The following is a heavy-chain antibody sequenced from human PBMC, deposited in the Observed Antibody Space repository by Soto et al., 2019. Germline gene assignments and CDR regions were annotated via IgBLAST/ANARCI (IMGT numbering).Heavy chain of an antibody. V-gene: IGHV4-4*02. CDR2: IYHSGSI. J-gene: IGHJ4*02. Sequence: QVQLQESGPGVVKPSGTLSLTCAVSGDSISSGGWWSWVRQPPGKGLEWIGEIYHSGSINYNPSLKSRVTILVDMSKNHFSLNLNSVNVADTAIYYCAKDGRNGYNLFYWGQGTRVTVSS. CDR1: GDSISSGGW. CDR3: AKDGRNGYNLFY. D-gene: IGHD5-12*01.